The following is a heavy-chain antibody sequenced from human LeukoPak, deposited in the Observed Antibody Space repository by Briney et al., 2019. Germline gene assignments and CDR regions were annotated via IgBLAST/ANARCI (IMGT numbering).Heavy chain of an antibody. D-gene: IGHD3-10*01. V-gene: IGHV4-59*01. CDR1: GDSISNYY. J-gene: IGHJ5*02. CDR2: IHFSGGT. CDR3: ARRVQMSSASATSNTWLDP. Sequence: SETLSLTCTVSGDSISNYYWNWIRQPPGKALEWIGHIHFSGGTNYNPSLNSRVTISVDSTKNQFSLRLISVTAADTAVYYCARRVQMSSASATSNTWLDPWGQGTLVSVSS.